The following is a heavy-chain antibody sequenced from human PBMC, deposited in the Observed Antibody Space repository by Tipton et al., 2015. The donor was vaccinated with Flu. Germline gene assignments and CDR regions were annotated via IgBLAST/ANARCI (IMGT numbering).Heavy chain of an antibody. Sequence: CAASGFTFSSYAMSWVSAISGSGGSTYYADSVKGRFTISRDNSKNTLYLQMNSLRAEDTAVYYCAKDLGIVVVPAAIRGAIDYWGQGTLVTVSS. V-gene: IGHV3-23*01. CDR1: GFTFSSYA. D-gene: IGHD2-2*02. CDR2: ISGSGGST. CDR3: AKDLGIVVVPAAIRGAIDY. J-gene: IGHJ4*02.